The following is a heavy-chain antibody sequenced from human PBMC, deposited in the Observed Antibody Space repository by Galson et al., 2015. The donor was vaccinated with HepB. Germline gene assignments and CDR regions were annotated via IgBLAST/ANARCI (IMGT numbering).Heavy chain of an antibody. J-gene: IGHJ3*02. Sequence: SVKVSCKASGYTFTNYGISWVRQAPGQGPGWMGWISAYNGNTNYAQKFQGRATMTTDTSTSTAYMELRSLRSDDTAVYYCARDVGEHYFGSRSFAFDIWGQGTMVTVSS. V-gene: IGHV1-18*04. CDR1: GYTFTNYG. CDR2: ISAYNGNT. D-gene: IGHD3-10*01. CDR3: ARDVGEHYFGSRSFAFDI.